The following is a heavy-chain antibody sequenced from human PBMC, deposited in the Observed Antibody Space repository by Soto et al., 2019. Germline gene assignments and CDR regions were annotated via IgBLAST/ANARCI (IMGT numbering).Heavy chain of an antibody. J-gene: IGHJ6*03. V-gene: IGHV3-23*01. CDR1: GFTFSSYA. CDR2: ISGSGGST. Sequence: GGSLRLSCAASGFTFSSYAMSWVRQAPGKGLEWFSAISGSGGSTYYADSVKGRFTISRDNSKNTLYLQMNSLRAEDTAVYYCAKDYYYYYYYMDVWGKGTTVTVSS. CDR3: AKDYYYYYYYMDV.